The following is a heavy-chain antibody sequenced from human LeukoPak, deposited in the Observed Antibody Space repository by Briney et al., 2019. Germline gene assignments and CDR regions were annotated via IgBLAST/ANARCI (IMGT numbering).Heavy chain of an antibody. CDR1: GGTFSSYA. J-gene: IGHJ5*02. CDR2: IIPIFGTA. CDR3: ARGSFMFVAAAGKEVYWFDP. D-gene: IGHD6-13*01. V-gene: IGHV1-69*06. Sequence: GASVKVSCKASGGTFSSYAISWVRQAPGQGLEWMGGIIPIFGTANYAQKFQGRVTITADKSTSTAYMELSSLRSEDTAVYYCARGSFMFVAAAGKEVYWFDPWGQGTLVTVSS.